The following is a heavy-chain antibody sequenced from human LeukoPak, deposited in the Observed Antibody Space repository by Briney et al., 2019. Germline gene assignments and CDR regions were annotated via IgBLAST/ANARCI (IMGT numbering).Heavy chain of an antibody. CDR2: ISGGGETT. CDR3: TRDYADNVGYVFCEY. D-gene: IGHD4-17*01. Sequence: GGSLRLSCAASGFTFNNYAMNWVRQAPGKGLEWVSSISGGGETTYYADSAKGRFTISRDNSQNTLYLQMNSLRAEDTAVYYCTRDYADNVGYVFCEYWGQGTLVTVSS. V-gene: IGHV3-23*01. CDR1: GFTFNNYA. J-gene: IGHJ4*02.